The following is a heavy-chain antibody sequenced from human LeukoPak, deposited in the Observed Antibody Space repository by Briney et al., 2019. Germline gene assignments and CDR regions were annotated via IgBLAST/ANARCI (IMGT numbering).Heavy chain of an antibody. CDR2: ISAYNGNT. J-gene: IGHJ5*02. D-gene: IGHD2-15*01. V-gene: IGHV1-18*01. Sequence: GASVKVSCKASGYTFTSYGISWVRQAPGQGLEWMGWISAYNGNTNYAQKLQGRVTMTTDTSTSTAYMELRSLGSDDTAVYYCARGSCSGGSCYTFWFDPWGQGTLVTVSS. CDR3: ARGSCSGGSCYTFWFDP. CDR1: GYTFTSYG.